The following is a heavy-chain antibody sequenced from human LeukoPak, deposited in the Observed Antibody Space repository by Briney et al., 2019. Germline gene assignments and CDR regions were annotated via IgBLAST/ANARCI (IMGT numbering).Heavy chain of an antibody. Sequence: GESLRLSRAASGFTFSSYAMSWVRQAPGKGLEWVSAISGSGGSTYYADSVKGRFTISRDNSKNTLYLQMNSLRAEDTAVYYCAKDRNYDFTVDAFDIWDQGTMVTVSS. J-gene: IGHJ3*02. CDR3: AKDRNYDFTVDAFDI. CDR1: GFTFSSYA. CDR2: ISGSGGST. V-gene: IGHV3-23*01. D-gene: IGHD3-3*01.